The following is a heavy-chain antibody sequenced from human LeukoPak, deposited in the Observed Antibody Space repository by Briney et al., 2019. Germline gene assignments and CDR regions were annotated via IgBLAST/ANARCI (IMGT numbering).Heavy chain of an antibody. D-gene: IGHD7-27*01. J-gene: IGHJ4*02. CDR1: GGSISSSSYY. Sequence: SETLSLTCTVSGGSISSSSYYWGWIRQPPGKGLAWIGSIYYSGSTYYNPSLKSRVTISVDTSKNQFSLKLSSVTAADTAVYYCARHPFLTGCDYWGQGTLVTVSS. CDR3: ARHPFLTGCDY. CDR2: IYYSGST. V-gene: IGHV4-39*01.